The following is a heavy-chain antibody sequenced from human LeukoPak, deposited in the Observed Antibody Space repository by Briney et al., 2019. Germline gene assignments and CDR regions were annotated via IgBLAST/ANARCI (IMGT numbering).Heavy chain of an antibody. CDR3: ARYYFDSGGYYHLDY. CDR1: GDSISSYY. D-gene: IGHD3-22*01. V-gene: IGHV4-4*07. J-gene: IGHJ4*02. CDR2: IYSSENT. Sequence: PSETLSLTCSVSGDSISSYYWNWIRQPAGRGLEWIGRIYSSENTNYNPSLKSRVTMSVDTSKNQFSLKLNSVTAADTAVYYCARYYFDSGGYYHLDYWGQGTLVTVSS.